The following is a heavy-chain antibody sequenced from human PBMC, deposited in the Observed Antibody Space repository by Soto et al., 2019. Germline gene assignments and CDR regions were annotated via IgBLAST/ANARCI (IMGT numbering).Heavy chain of an antibody. CDR1: GDSISRSSYY. CDR3: ARLSLEVIIS. V-gene: IGHV4-39*01. D-gene: IGHD3-3*01. J-gene: IGHJ5*02. CDR2: IYYSGST. Sequence: SETLSLTCTVSGDSISRSSYYWGWIRQPPGKGLEWVGSIYYSGSTYHSPSLKSRVTISVDTSKNQFSLKLTSVTAAGTSVYYCARLSLEVIISWGQGTLVTVSS.